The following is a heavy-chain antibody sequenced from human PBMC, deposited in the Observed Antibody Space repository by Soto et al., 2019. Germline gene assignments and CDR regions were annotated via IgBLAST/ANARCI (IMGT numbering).Heavy chain of an antibody. CDR1: GFTFSSYS. CDR2: ISSSSSYI. J-gene: IGHJ4*02. V-gene: IGHV3-21*01. CDR3: AREGGYSSSWYQYFDY. Sequence: EVQLVESGGGLVKPGGSLRLSCAASGFTFSSYSMNWVRQAPGKGLEWVSSISSSSSYIYYADSVKGRFTISRDNAKNSLYLQMNSLRAEDTAVYYCAREGGYSSSWYQYFDYWGQGTLVTVSS. D-gene: IGHD6-13*01.